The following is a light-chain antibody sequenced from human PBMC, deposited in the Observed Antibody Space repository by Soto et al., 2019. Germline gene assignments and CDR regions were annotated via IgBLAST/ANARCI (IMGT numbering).Light chain of an antibody. CDR1: SSDIGNSNF. Sequence: QSALTQPASVSGSLGQSITISCTGTSSDIGNSNFVSWYQQHPGKVPKLMIYEATKRPSGVSTRFSASKSGNTASLTISGLQAEDEADYYCCSYAGRSTWVFGGGTKLTVL. CDR3: CSYAGRSTWV. J-gene: IGLJ3*02. CDR2: EAT. V-gene: IGLV2-23*01.